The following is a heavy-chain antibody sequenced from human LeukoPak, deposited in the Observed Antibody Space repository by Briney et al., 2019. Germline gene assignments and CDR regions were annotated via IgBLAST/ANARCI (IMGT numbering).Heavy chain of an antibody. CDR2: INHSGST. D-gene: IGHD2-2*01. V-gene: IGHV4-34*01. J-gene: IGHJ4*02. Sequence: SETLSLTCAVYGGSFSGYYWSWIRQPPGKGLEWIGEINHSGSTNYNPSLKSRVTISVDTSKNQFSLKLSSVTAADTAVYYCARQALGYCSSTSCYPFFDYWGQGTQVTVSS. CDR1: GGSFSGYY. CDR3: ARQALGYCSSTSCYPFFDY.